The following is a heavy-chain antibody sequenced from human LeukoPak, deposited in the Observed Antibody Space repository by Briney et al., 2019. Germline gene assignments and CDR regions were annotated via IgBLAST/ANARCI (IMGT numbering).Heavy chain of an antibody. CDR1: GYTFTSYY. Sequence: ASVKVSCKASGYTFTSYYMHWVRQAPGQGLEWMGIINPSGGSTSYAQKFQGRVTMTRDTSTSTVYMELSSLRSEDTAVYYCARDTFEYSSSPRARYYYDMDVWGKGTTVTVSS. J-gene: IGHJ6*03. D-gene: IGHD6-6*01. V-gene: IGHV1-46*01. CDR2: INPSGGST. CDR3: ARDTFEYSSSPRARYYYDMDV.